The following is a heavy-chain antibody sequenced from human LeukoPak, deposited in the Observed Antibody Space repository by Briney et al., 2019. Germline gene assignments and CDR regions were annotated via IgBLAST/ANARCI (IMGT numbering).Heavy chain of an antibody. V-gene: IGHV3-7*05. J-gene: IGHJ4*02. Sequence: GGSLRLSCAASGFTFSSYWMSWVRQAPGEGLEWVANINQDGSEKYYVDSVKGRFTISGDNAKNSLYLQMSGLRAEDTTVYYCARIGAGITIDYWGQGTLVTVSS. CDR2: INQDGSEK. CDR1: GFTFSSYW. CDR3: ARIGAGITIDY. D-gene: IGHD6-13*01.